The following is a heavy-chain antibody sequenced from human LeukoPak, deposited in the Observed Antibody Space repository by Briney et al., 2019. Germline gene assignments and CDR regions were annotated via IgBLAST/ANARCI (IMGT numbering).Heavy chain of an antibody. D-gene: IGHD3-22*01. J-gene: IGHJ4*02. V-gene: IGHV3-23*01. CDR3: ARNFGGGDSSGPYY. CDR2: IGGSGGAI. CDR1: GFTFSRYA. Sequence: PGGSLRLSCAASGFTFSRYAMSWVRQAPGKGLQWVSEIGGSGGAIYYADSVRGRFTVSRDNSKNTVFLEMNSLRAEDTALYYCARNFGGGDSSGPYYWGQGTLVTVSS.